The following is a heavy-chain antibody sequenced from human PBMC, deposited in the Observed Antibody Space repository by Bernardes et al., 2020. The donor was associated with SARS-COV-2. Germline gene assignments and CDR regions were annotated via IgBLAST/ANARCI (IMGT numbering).Heavy chain of an antibody. J-gene: IGHJ3*02. CDR2: ISISGSTI. CDR3: ARDWEYYDFWSGYYTRRHDAFDS. CDR1: GFTLSRYE. Sequence: GSLSLSGAASGFTLSRYEMNWVRPAPGKGLEWVSYISISGSTIYYADSVKGRFTISRDNAKNSLYLQMNSLRAEDTAVYYCARDWEYYDFWSGYYTRRHDAFDSWGQGTMGTVSS. V-gene: IGHV3-48*03. D-gene: IGHD3-3*01.